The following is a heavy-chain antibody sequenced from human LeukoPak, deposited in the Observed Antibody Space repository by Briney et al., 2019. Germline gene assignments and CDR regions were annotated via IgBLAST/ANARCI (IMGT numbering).Heavy chain of an antibody. V-gene: IGHV5-51*01. Sequence: GESLKISCRGSGYKFSSYWIGWVRQMPGKGLEWMGIVYPGDSETTYSPSFQGPVTISVDKSLSTAYLQWSSLKALHTAMYYCAGHRVDTATSVLNRYYYYMDVWGKGTTVTVSS. J-gene: IGHJ6*03. CDR2: VYPGDSET. CDR3: AGHRVDTATSVLNRYYYYMDV. CDR1: GYKFSSYW. D-gene: IGHD5-18*01.